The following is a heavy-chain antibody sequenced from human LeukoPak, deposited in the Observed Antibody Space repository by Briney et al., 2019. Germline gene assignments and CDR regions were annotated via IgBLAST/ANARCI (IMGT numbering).Heavy chain of an antibody. CDR3: ARTPSTGGYSGYSYWYFDL. D-gene: IGHD5-12*01. CDR1: GFSLSTSGMC. J-gene: IGHJ2*01. CDR2: IDWDDDK. V-gene: IGHV2-70*11. Sequence: SGPALVKPAQTLTLTCTFSGFSLSTSGMCVSWIRQPPGKALEWLARIDWDDDKYYSTSLKTRLTISKDTSKNQVVLTMTNMDPVDTATYYCARTPSTGGYSGYSYWYFDLWGRGTLVTVSS.